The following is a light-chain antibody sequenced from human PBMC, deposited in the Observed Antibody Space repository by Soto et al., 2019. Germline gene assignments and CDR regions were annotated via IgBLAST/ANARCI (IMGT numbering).Light chain of an antibody. Sequence: QSALNQPLSVSGSPGQSVTISCTGTSSDVGGYTYVSWYQHHPGKAPKLIIYDVSKRPSGVPDRFSGSKSGNTASLTISGLQAEDEADYYCCSYAGTYTYVFGTGTKVTVL. J-gene: IGLJ1*01. CDR2: DVS. CDR1: SSDVGGYTY. CDR3: CSYAGTYTYV. V-gene: IGLV2-11*01.